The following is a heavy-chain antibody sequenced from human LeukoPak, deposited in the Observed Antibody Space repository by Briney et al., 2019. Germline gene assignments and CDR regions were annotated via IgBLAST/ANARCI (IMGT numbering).Heavy chain of an antibody. CDR1: GFTFSGYG. CDR2: IRYDGSNQ. Sequence: GGSLRLYCAASGFTFSGYGMHWVRQAPGKGLEWVTFIRYDGSNQYYADSVKGRFTSSRDNSKNTLYLQMNSLRTEDTAVYYCAKGFGYYFDYWGQGTLVTVSS. CDR3: AKGFGYYFDY. J-gene: IGHJ4*02. V-gene: IGHV3-30*02. D-gene: IGHD3-10*01.